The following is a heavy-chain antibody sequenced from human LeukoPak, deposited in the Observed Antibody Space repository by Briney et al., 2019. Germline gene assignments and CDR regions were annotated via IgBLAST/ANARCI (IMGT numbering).Heavy chain of an antibody. CDR1: GGSISSYY. J-gene: IGHJ4*02. V-gene: IGHV4-59*01. CDR2: IYYSGST. CDR3: ARVVGPLYTDY. D-gene: IGHD2-2*02. Sequence: PSETLSLTCTVSGGSISSYYWSWIRQPPGKGLEWIGYIYYSGSTNYNPSLKSRVTISVDTSKNQFSLKLSSVTAADTAVYYCARVVGPLYTDYWGQETLVTVSS.